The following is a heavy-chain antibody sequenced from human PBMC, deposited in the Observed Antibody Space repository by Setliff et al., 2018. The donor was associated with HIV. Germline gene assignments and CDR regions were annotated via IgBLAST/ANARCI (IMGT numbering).Heavy chain of an antibody. D-gene: IGHD3-16*01. J-gene: IGHJ5*01. CDR1: GYSFSDYW. CDR3: AKHGFERKSPYNWFDS. V-gene: IGHV5-51*01. Sequence: GESLKISCKASGYSFSDYWIGWVRQMSGKGLEWMGVTYPGDSTTRYSPSLEGQVTISADRSINTAFLQWSSLEASDTAIYFCAKHGFERKSPYNWFDSWGQGTLVTVSS. CDR2: TYPGDSTT.